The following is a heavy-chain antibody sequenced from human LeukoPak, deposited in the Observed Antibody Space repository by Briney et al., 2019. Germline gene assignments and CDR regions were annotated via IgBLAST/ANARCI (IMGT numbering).Heavy chain of an antibody. Sequence: RASVKVSCKASGYTFTGDYMHWVRQAPGRGLEWMGWINPNSGGTNYAQKFQGRVTMTRDTSTSTAYMELSRLRSDDTAVYYCARVHCGGDCYSNYWGQGTLVTVSS. V-gene: IGHV1-2*02. J-gene: IGHJ4*02. CDR3: ARVHCGGDCYSNY. CDR1: GYTFTGDY. D-gene: IGHD2-21*02. CDR2: INPNSGGT.